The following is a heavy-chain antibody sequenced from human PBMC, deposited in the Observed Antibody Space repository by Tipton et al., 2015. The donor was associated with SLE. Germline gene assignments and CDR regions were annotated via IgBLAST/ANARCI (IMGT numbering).Heavy chain of an antibody. D-gene: IGHD4-11*01. CDR2: IYYSGST. CDR3: ARWAGPTVNFDY. J-gene: IGHJ4*02. V-gene: IGHV4-59*01. CDR1: GGSISSYY. Sequence: TLSLTCAVSGGSISSYYWSWIRQPPGKGLEWIGYIYYSGSTNYNPSLKSRVTISVDTSTNQFSLKLSSVTVADTAVYYCARWAGPTVNFDYWGQGTLVTVSS.